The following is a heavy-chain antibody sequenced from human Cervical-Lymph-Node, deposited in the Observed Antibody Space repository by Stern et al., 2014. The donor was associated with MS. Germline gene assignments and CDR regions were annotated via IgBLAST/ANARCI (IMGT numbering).Heavy chain of an antibody. CDR2: LSWNSGSI. D-gene: IGHD3-3*01. J-gene: IGHJ6*02. CDR3: AKNTTITIFGVGGGGCMDA. Sequence: VQLGQSGGGLVQPGRSLRLSCAASGFNFDDYAMHWVRQTPGKGLEWVAGLSWNSGSIGYADSVKGRLTISSDHAKNSLYLQMDSLKKEDTALYYCAKNTTITIFGVGGGGCMDAWGQGTTVTVSS. V-gene: IGHV3-9*01. CDR1: GFNFDDYA.